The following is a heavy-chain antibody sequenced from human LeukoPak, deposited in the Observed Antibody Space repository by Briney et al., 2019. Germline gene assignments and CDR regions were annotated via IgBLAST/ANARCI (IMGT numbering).Heavy chain of an antibody. Sequence: PGGSLRLSCAASGSTLSAYAMSWVRQAPGKGLEWVSGISAGGGTTYYADSVKGRFTIPRDNSKNTLCLQMNSLRAEDAAVYYCAKGAVNYFDSWGQGTLVTVSS. CDR3: AKGAVNYFDS. V-gene: IGHV3-23*01. D-gene: IGHD6-19*01. J-gene: IGHJ4*02. CDR1: GSTLSAYA. CDR2: ISAGGGTT.